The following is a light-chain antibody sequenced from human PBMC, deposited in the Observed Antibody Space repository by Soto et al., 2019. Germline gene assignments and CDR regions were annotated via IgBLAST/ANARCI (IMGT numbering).Light chain of an antibody. CDR3: LQHNYYPLT. CDR1: QDIRDD. CDR2: AAS. Sequence: DIQMTQSPSSLSASVGDRITITCRASQDIRDDLVWYQQKPGQAPKRLIFAASSFQSGVPSRFSGSGSGTEFTLTISSLQPEHVATYYCLQHNYYPLTFGGVTKVEIK. J-gene: IGKJ4*01. V-gene: IGKV1-17*01.